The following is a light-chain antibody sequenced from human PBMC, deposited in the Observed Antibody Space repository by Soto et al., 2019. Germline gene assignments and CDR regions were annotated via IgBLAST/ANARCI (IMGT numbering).Light chain of an antibody. CDR1: TSNIGNNF. J-gene: IGLJ1*01. Sequence: QSVLTQPPSVSAAPGQKVTISCSGSTSNIGNNFVSWYQQLPGTAPKLLIYEINKRPSGIPDRFSGSKSGTSATLGITGLQTGDEADYYCGTWDSSLIAHVFGTGTKLTVL. V-gene: IGLV1-51*02. CDR2: EIN. CDR3: GTWDSSLIAHV.